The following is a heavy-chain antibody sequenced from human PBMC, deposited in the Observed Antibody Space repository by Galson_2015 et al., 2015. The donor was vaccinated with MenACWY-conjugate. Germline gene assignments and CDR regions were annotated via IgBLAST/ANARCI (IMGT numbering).Heavy chain of an antibody. Sequence: LSLTCGVHDGSLTGASWSWIRQPPGKGLEWLGEINHVGDTDYNPSLRGRVTISLDTSKNQFSLRLRSVTAADTAVYYCARLVTRGITIFGAHPRASYGLDVWGQGTTVIVSS. J-gene: IGHJ6*02. CDR3: ARLVTRGITIFGAHPRASYGLDV. D-gene: IGHD3-3*01. V-gene: IGHV4-34*01. CDR1: DGSLTGAS. CDR2: INHVGDT.